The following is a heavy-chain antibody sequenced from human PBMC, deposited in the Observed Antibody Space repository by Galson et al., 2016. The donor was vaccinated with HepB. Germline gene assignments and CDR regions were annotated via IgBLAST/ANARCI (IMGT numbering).Heavy chain of an antibody. J-gene: IGHJ4*02. V-gene: IGHV3-23*01. CDR2: IRSAGDIT. CDR3: AKRHEYCPPVGCSVDY. Sequence: SLRLSCAASGFAFDRRALSWVRQAPGKRLEWVSVIRSAGDITYYADSVKGRFTISRDNSKNTLYLQMDSLRPDDTAVYYCAKRHEYCPPVGCSVDYWGQGTLVSVSS. D-gene: IGHD2/OR15-2a*01. CDR1: GFAFDRRA.